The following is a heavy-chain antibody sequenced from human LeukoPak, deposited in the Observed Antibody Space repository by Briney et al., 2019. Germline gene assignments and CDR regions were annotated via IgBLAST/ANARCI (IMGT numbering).Heavy chain of an antibody. J-gene: IGHJ4*02. V-gene: IGHV1-46*01. CDR2: INPTGGST. CDR3: AKVLPEREKLRYFDWLNSRRCYFDY. CDR1: GYTFTSYY. D-gene: IGHD3-9*01. Sequence: ASVKVSCKASGYTFTSYYMHWVRQAPGQGLEWMGLINPTGGSTGYAQKFQGRVTMTRDMSTSTDYMELNSLRAEDTAVYYCAKVLPEREKLRYFDWLNSRRCYFDYWGQGTLVTVSS.